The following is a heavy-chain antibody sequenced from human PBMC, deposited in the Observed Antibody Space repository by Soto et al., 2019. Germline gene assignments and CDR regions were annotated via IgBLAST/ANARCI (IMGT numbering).Heavy chain of an antibody. J-gene: IGHJ3*02. D-gene: IGHD6-13*01. V-gene: IGHV3-9*01. Sequence: GGSLRLSCAASGFTFDDYAMHWVRQAPGKGLEWVSGISWNSGSIGYADSVKGRFTISRDNAKNSLYLQMNSLRAEDTALYYCAKDISPQYNSSWYVAFEIWGQGTMVTVSS. CDR2: ISWNSGSI. CDR1: GFTFDDYA. CDR3: AKDISPQYNSSWYVAFEI.